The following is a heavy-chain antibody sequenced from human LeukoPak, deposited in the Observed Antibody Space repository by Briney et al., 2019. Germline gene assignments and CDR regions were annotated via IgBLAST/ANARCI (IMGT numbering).Heavy chain of an antibody. Sequence: GGSLRLSCAASGFTFSSYEMTWVRQAPGKGLEWVSYISSSSSYIYYADSVKGRFTISRDNAKNSLYLQMNSLRAEDTAVYYCARDWVVAVAGTQLVYWGQGTLVTVSS. CDR1: GFTFSSYE. CDR2: ISSSSSYI. D-gene: IGHD6-19*01. J-gene: IGHJ4*02. V-gene: IGHV3-21*05. CDR3: ARDWVVAVAGTQLVY.